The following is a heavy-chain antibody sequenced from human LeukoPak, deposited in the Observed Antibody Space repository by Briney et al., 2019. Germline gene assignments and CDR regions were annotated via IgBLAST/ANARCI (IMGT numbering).Heavy chain of an antibody. CDR3: ARTGLRFLEWLLTNWFDP. Sequence: SVKVSCKASGGTFSSYAISWVRQAPGQGLEWMGRIIPIFGTANYAQKFQGRVTITTDKSTSTAYMELSSLRSEDTAVYYCARTGLRFLEWLLTNWFDPWGQGTLVTVSS. J-gene: IGHJ5*02. CDR1: GGTFSSYA. D-gene: IGHD3-3*01. V-gene: IGHV1-69*05. CDR2: IIPIFGTA.